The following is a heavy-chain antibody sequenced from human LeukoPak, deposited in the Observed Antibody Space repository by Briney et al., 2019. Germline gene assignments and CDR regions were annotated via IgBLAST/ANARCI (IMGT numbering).Heavy chain of an antibody. CDR2: ISKSGSNI. CDR1: GFSFSGYS. V-gene: IGHV3-48*02. D-gene: IGHD6-19*01. CDR3: ASLHHLPRGGVPVTIS. J-gene: IGHJ5*02. Sequence: PGRSLRLSCAASGFSFSGYSMNWVRQAPGKGLEWVSFISKSGSNIYYADSVRGRFTISRDNDGNSLYLQMNSLRDEDTALYYCASLHHLPRGGVPVTISWGQGTLVTVSS.